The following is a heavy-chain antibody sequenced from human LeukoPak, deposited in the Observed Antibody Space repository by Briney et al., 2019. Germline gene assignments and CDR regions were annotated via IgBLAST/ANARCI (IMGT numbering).Heavy chain of an antibody. J-gene: IGHJ4*02. V-gene: IGHV4-39*07. Sequence: SETLSLTCTVSGGSISGSSYYWGWIRPPPGKGLEWIGSIYYSGSTNYNPSLKSRVTISLDTSKNQFSLKLNSVTAADTAVYYCASHYGSGSFYSPFDYWGQGTLVTVSS. CDR1: GGSISGSSYY. CDR2: IYYSGST. CDR3: ASHYGSGSFYSPFDY. D-gene: IGHD3-10*01.